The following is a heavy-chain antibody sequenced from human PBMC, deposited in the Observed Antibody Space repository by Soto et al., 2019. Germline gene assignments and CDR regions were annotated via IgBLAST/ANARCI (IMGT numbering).Heavy chain of an antibody. CDR1: GFVFRTSS. J-gene: IGHJ4*02. Sequence: EVQLVESGGGLVKPGGSLRLSCETSGFVFRTSSMNWVRQAPGKGLEWVSSISPSSTYIYYADSVNGRFTISRDNAKSSLFLQVNSLRAEDTAMYYCSRGGGYVSVTRPPHSWCQGTLVTVSA. V-gene: IGHV3-21*01. D-gene: IGHD3-10*02. CDR3: SRGGGYVSVTRPPHS. CDR2: ISPSSTYI.